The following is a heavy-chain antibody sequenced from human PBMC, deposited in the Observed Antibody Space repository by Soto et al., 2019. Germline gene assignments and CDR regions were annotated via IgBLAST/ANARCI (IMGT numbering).Heavy chain of an antibody. V-gene: IGHV1-18*01. CDR2: ISAYNGNT. CDR1: GYTFTSYG. D-gene: IGHD6-19*01. Sequence: QVQLVQSGAEVKKPGASVKVSCTASGYTFTSYGISWVRQPPGQELEWMGWISAYNGNTNDAQKLQGRCTMTTDTSTSTAYRELRSLTSDDTAVYYCARWPRGQWLEEYAFDIWGQGTMVTVSS. J-gene: IGHJ3*02. CDR3: ARWPRGQWLEEYAFDI.